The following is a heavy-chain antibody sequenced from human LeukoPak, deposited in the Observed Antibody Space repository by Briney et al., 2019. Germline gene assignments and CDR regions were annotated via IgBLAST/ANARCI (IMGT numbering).Heavy chain of an antibody. J-gene: IGHJ4*02. Sequence: GGSLRLSCAASGFTFSSYGLHWVRQAPGKGLEWVALIRSDGSSKNYADSVRGRFTISRDASKNTVYLQMNSLRAEDTAVYPCARWSGDYPSYYLDYWGQGTLVTVSS. V-gene: IGHV3-30*02. CDR1: GFTFSSYG. CDR3: ARWSGDYPSYYLDY. CDR2: IRSDGSSK. D-gene: IGHD4-17*01.